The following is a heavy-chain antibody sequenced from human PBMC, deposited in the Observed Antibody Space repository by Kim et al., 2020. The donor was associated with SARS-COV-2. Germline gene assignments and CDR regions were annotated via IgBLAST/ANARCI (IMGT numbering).Heavy chain of an antibody. CDR3: WTHPRSSG. V-gene: IGHV4-34*01. CDR1: GGSFSSYY. D-gene: IGHD6-19*01. J-gene: IGHJ1*01. CDR2: INHSGRT. Sequence: GSLRLSCAAYGGSFSSYYRSWIRQPPGKGLEWISSINHSGRTTYNPSFKSRVTISSDTSTNHSSLQLCCIPAADTTAYYYWTHPRSSGWG.